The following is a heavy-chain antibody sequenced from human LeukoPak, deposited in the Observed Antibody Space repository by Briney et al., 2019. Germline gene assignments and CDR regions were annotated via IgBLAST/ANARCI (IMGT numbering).Heavy chain of an antibody. Sequence: AGGSLRLSCAASGFTFSSYWMSWVRQAPGKGLEWVANIKQDGSEKYYVDSVKGRFTISRDNAKNSLYLQMNSLRAEDTAVYYCARVGCSGSYFFDYWGQGTLVTVSS. D-gene: IGHD1-26*01. J-gene: IGHJ4*02. V-gene: IGHV3-7*01. CDR3: ARVGCSGSYFFDY. CDR1: GFTFSSYW. CDR2: IKQDGSEK.